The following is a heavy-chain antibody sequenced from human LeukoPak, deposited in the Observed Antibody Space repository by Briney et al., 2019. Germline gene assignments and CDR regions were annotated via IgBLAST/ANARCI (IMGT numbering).Heavy chain of an antibody. D-gene: IGHD4-17*01. V-gene: IGHV1-18*01. Sequence: GSVKVSCKASGYTFTSYGISWVRQAPGQGLEWMGWISPYNGNTNYAQNLQGRVTMTTDTSTTTAYMELRSLRSDDTAVYYCARGAPHGPTVTTPRYYGMDVWGQGTTVTVSS. CDR1: GYTFTSYG. CDR3: ARGAPHGPTVTTPRYYGMDV. J-gene: IGHJ6*02. CDR2: ISPYNGNT.